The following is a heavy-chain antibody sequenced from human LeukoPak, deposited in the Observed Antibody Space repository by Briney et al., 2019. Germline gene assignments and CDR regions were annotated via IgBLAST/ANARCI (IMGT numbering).Heavy chain of an antibody. J-gene: IGHJ5*02. V-gene: IGHV4-39*07. CDR3: ARGLVVVPATTEGWFDP. CDR2: INHSGST. CDR1: GGSISSSSYY. D-gene: IGHD2-2*01. Sequence: DPSETLSLTCTVSGGSISSSSYYWGWIRQPPGKGLEWIGEINHSGSTNYNPSLKSRVTISVDTSKNQFSLKLSSVTAADTAVYYCARGLVVVPATTEGWFDPWGQGTLVTVSS.